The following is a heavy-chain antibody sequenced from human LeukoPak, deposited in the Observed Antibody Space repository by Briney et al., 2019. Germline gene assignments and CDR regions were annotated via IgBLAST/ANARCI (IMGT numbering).Heavy chain of an antibody. CDR2: IWYDGSNK. V-gene: IGHV3-33*01. Sequence: QSRRSLRLSCAASGFTFSSYGMHWVRQAPGKGLEWVAVIWYDGSNKYYADSVKGRFTISRDNSKNTLYLQMNSLRAEDTAVYYCARDTEGGYFDYWGQGTLVTVSS. CDR1: GFTFSSYG. CDR3: ARDTEGGYFDY. J-gene: IGHJ4*02.